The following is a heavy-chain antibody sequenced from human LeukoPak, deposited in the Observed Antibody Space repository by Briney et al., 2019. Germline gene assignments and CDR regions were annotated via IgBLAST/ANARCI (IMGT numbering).Heavy chain of an antibody. CDR3: AKDGDLYYFDY. D-gene: IGHD4-17*01. J-gene: IGHJ4*02. Sequence: GGSLRLSCAASGFTFSSYGMHWVRQAPGKGLEWVAVIWYDGSNKYYADSVKGRSIISRDNSKNTLYLQMNSLRAEDTAVYYCAKDGDLYYFDYWGQGTLVTVSS. CDR1: GFTFSSYG. V-gene: IGHV3-33*06. CDR2: IWYDGSNK.